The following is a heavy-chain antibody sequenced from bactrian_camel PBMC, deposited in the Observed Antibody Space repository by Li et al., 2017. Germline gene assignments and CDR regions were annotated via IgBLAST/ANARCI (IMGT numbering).Heavy chain of an antibody. V-gene: IGHV3S40*01. CDR3: ASAQRGTRVQFGY. CDR1: GFTVNHFA. CDR2: IRSGGGRL. J-gene: IGHJ6*01. Sequence: VQLVESGGDLVQPGGSLRLSCAASGFTVNHFAMNWVRHSPGKGLEWVSGIRSGGGRLYYADSVKGRFTISSDNAKNTVYLQMNSLKSEDTALYYCASAQRGTRVQFGYWGQGTQVTVS. D-gene: IGHD5*01.